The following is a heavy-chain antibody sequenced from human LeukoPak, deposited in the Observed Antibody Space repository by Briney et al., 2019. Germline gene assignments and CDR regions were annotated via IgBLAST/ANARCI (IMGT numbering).Heavy chain of an antibody. CDR3: ARDRFSCGSGRGYFDS. Sequence: PGGSLTLSCAVSGLDFTTYSMNWVRQAPGKGREWVSYITSSSDTIYYAHSEKGRFTVSRHNRKSSLSLPMICVRADDRVMYYCARDRFSCGSGRGYFDSWGQGALVTVSS. V-gene: IGHV3-48*01. CDR2: ITSSSDTI. CDR1: GLDFTTYS. J-gene: IGHJ4*02. D-gene: IGHD3-10*01.